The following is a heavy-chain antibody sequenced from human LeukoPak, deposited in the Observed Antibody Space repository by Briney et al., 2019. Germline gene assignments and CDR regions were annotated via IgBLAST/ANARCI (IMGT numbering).Heavy chain of an antibody. CDR1: GFTFSSSV. Sequence: ASVKVSCKASGFTFSSSVMQWVRQARGQRLEWIGWIVVGSGNTNYAQKFQERVTITRDMSTSTAYMEPSSLRSEDTAVYYCAADIVGATGYYFDCWGQGTLVTVSS. J-gene: IGHJ4*02. CDR2: IVVGSGNT. D-gene: IGHD1-26*01. CDR3: AADIVGATGYYFDC. V-gene: IGHV1-58*02.